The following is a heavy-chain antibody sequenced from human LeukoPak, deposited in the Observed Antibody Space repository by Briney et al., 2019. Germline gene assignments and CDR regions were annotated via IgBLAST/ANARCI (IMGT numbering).Heavy chain of an antibody. D-gene: IGHD3-22*01. CDR2: IYYSVNT. CDR1: GGSISSGDDY. Sequence: SETLSLTCTVSGGSISSGDDYWSWIRQHPGKGLEWIGYIYYSVNTYYNPSLKSRVAISVDTSKNQFSLELSSVTAADTAVYYCARFRSHDSSGYYFDYWGQGTLVTVSS. V-gene: IGHV4-31*03. J-gene: IGHJ4*02. CDR3: ARFRSHDSSGYYFDY.